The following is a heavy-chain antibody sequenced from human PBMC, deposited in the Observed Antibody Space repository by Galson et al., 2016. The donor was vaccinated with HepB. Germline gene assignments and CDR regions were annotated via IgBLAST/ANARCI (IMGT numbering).Heavy chain of an antibody. CDR1: GFTFSSYA. Sequence: SLRLSCAASGFTFSSYAMHWVRQAPGKGLEWVAVISNDGSNKYYADSVKGRLSISRDNSKNTLYLQMNSLRAEDTALYYCARVSRRGEVYWGQGTLVTVYS. CDR2: ISNDGSNK. V-gene: IGHV3-30-3*01. CDR3: ARVSRRGEVY. J-gene: IGHJ4*02. D-gene: IGHD3-10*01.